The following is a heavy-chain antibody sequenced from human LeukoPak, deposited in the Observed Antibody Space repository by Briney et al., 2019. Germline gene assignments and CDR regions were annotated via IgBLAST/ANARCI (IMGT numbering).Heavy chain of an antibody. CDR2: ISGSGGIT. J-gene: IGHJ4*02. CDR1: GFAFSSYA. V-gene: IGHV3-23*01. CDR3: ASSGTDVLRFLEWLPSGDY. D-gene: IGHD3-3*01. Sequence: GGSLRLSCAASGFAFSSYAMNWVRQAPGQGLEWVSAISGSGGITFYADFVKGRFTISRDNSKNTLYLQMNSLRAEDTAVYYCASSGTDVLRFLEWLPSGDYWGQGTLVTVSS.